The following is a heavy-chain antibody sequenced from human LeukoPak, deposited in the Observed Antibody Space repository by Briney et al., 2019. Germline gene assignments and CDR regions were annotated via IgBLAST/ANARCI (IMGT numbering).Heavy chain of an antibody. CDR2: IYYSGST. J-gene: IGHJ4*02. CDR3: ARSTPLLEEPFLDF. Sequence: PSETLSLTCTVSGGSISSSSYYWGWIRQPPGKGLEWIGSIYYSGSTYYNPSLKSRVTISVDTSKNQFSLKLSSVTAADTAVYYCARSTPLLEEPFLDFWGQGTLVTVSS. V-gene: IGHV4-39*01. D-gene: IGHD3-3*01. CDR1: GGSISSSSYY.